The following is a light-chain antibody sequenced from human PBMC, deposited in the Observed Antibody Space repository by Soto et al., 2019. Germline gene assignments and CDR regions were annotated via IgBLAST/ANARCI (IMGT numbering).Light chain of an antibody. CDR3: QQRSNWPPRFT. CDR2: DAS. Sequence: EIVLTQSPATLSLSPGERATLSCRASQSVSSYLAWYQQKPGQAPRLLIYDASNRATGIPARFSGSGSGTEFTLIISRIEREDFAVYYCQQRSNWPPRFTFGPGTKVDIK. CDR1: QSVSSY. J-gene: IGKJ3*01. V-gene: IGKV3-11*01.